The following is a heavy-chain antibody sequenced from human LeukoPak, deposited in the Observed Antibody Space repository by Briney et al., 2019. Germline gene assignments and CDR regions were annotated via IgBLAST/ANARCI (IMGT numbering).Heavy chain of an antibody. V-gene: IGHV3-48*03. J-gene: IGHJ4*02. CDR1: GFTFSSYE. CDR3: ARDDYGDYGSLNY. D-gene: IGHD4-17*01. Sequence: GGSLRLSCAASGFTFSSYEMIWVRQAPGKGLEWVSYISSSGSTIYYADSVKGRFTISRDNAKNSLYLQMNSLRAEDTAVYYCARDDYGDYGSLNYWGQGTLVTVSS. CDR2: ISSSGSTI.